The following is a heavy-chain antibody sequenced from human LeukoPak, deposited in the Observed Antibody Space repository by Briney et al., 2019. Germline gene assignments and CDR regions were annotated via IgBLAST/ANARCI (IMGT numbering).Heavy chain of an antibody. V-gene: IGHV3-53*01. J-gene: IGHJ4*02. Sequence: GGSLRLYCAASGFTVITNDMTWVRQAPGKGLEWVSVLYSDGNTKYADSVQGRFTISRDNSKNTLYLEMNSLSPDDTAVYYCARGVEPLAANTLAYWGQGTLVTVSS. D-gene: IGHD1-14*01. CDR1: GFTVITND. CDR2: LYSDGNT. CDR3: ARGVEPLAANTLAY.